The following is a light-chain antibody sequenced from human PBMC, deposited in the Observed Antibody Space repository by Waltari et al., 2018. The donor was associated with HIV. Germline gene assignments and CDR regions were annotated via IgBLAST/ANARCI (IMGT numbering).Light chain of an antibody. CDR3: LLSYGGPRV. V-gene: IGLV7-46*01. CDR1: TGAVTSGHP. Sequence: QAVVTQAPSLTVSPGGTVTPTCGSSTGAVTSGHPPYWFQQRPGQAPRTLIHDTSNKHAWTPARFSGSLLGGKAALTLSGAQPEDEAEYYCLLSYGGPRVFGGGTKLTVL. CDR2: DTS. J-gene: IGLJ2*01.